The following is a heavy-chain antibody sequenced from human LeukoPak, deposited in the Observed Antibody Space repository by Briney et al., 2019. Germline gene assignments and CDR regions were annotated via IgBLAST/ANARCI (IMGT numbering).Heavy chain of an antibody. D-gene: IGHD6-13*01. CDR1: GFGFDDSA. Sequence: PGGSLRLSCVASGFGFDDSAMHWVRQAPGRGLEWVSGVSWNSGTIGYADSVRGRFTISRDNAKSSLYLQMNSLRPEDTVLYYCAKCPGMAATKRSVIDYWGQGTQVTVSS. CDR2: VSWNSGTI. J-gene: IGHJ4*02. CDR3: AKCPGMAATKRSVIDY. V-gene: IGHV3-9*01.